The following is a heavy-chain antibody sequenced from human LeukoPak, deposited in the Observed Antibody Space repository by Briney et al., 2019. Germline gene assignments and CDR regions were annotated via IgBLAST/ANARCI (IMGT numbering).Heavy chain of an antibody. D-gene: IGHD1-1*01. V-gene: IGHV3-53*01. J-gene: IGHJ4*02. CDR1: GFTVSSSY. Sequence: GGSLRLSCAASGFTVSSSYMTWVRQAPGKGPEWVSHIYSDGSTYYRASVKGRFTISRDISENTLYLQMNRLRAEDTAVYYCASFLWDWNHRWGKGTLVTVSS. CDR3: ASFLWDWNHR. CDR2: IYSDGST.